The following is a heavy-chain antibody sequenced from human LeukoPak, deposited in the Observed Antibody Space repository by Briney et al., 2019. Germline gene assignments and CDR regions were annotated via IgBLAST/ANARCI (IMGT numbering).Heavy chain of an antibody. CDR3: ARGKGSSSWSGDFDY. D-gene: IGHD6-13*01. J-gene: IGHJ4*02. CDR2: IIPIFGTA. Sequence: ASVKVSCKASGGTFSSYAISWVRQAPGQGLEWMGRIIPIFGTANYAQKFQGRVTMTRNTSISTAYMELSSLRSEDTAVYYCARGKGSSSWSGDFDYWGQGTLVTVSS. V-gene: IGHV1-69*05. CDR1: GGTFSSYA.